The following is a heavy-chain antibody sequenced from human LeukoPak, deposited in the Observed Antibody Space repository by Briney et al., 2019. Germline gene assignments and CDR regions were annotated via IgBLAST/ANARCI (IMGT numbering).Heavy chain of an antibody. J-gene: IGHJ4*02. V-gene: IGHV3-48*03. CDR1: RFTFSSYE. CDR2: ISSTSGSTI. Sequence: GGSLRLSCAASRFTFSSYEMNWVRQAPGKGLEWVSYISSTSGSTIYYADSVKGRFTIPRDNAKNSLYLQMNSLRAEDTAVYYCARRYCSSTSCLLDYWGQGTLVTVSS. D-gene: IGHD2-2*01. CDR3: ARRYCSSTSCLLDY.